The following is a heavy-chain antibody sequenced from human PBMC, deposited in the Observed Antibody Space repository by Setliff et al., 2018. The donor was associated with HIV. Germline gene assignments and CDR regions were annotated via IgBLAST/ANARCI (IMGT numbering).Heavy chain of an antibody. J-gene: IGHJ4*02. CDR1: GGSIISSDFY. V-gene: IGHV4-30-4*01. D-gene: IGHD4-4*01. CDR2: IHHSGST. CDR3: ARDSNDYSYYGLFDS. Sequence: PSETLSLTCSVSGGSIISSDFYWRWIRQHPGKALEWIGDIHHSGSTFYNPSLKSRVTISVDTSKNQFSLKLSSVTAADTAVYYCARDSNDYSYYGLFDSWGQGTLVTVSS.